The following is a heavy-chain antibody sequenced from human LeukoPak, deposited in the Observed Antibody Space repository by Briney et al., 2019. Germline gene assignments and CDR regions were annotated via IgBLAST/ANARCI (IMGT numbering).Heavy chain of an antibody. D-gene: IGHD6-13*01. CDR2: ISYDGSNK. V-gene: IGHV3-30*01. Sequence: GGSLRLSRAASGFTFSSYAMHWVRQAPGKGLEWVAVISYDGSNKYYADSVKGRFTISRDNSKNTLYLQMNSLRAEDTAVYYCARSRQLGFDPWGQGTLVTVSS. CDR1: GFTFSSYA. CDR3: ARSRQLGFDP. J-gene: IGHJ5*02.